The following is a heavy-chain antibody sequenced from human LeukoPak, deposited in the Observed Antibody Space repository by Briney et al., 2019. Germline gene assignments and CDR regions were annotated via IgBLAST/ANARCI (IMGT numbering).Heavy chain of an antibody. CDR3: AREWDGYIDAFDI. CDR1: GGSISSYY. D-gene: IGHD5-24*01. J-gene: IGHJ3*02. V-gene: IGHV4-59*12. CDR2: IYYSGST. Sequence: SETLSLTCTDSGGSISSYYWSWIRQPPGKGLEWIGYIYYSGSTNYNPSLKSRVTISVDTSKNQFSLKLSSVTAADTAVYYCAREWDGYIDAFDIWGQGTMVTVSS.